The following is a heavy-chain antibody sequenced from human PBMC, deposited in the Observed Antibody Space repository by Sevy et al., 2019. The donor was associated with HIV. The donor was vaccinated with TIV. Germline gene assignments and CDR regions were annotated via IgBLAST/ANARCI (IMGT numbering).Heavy chain of an antibody. V-gene: IGHV4-39*01. CDR2: INYSGIT. D-gene: IGHD2-2*02. J-gene: IGHJ4*02. CDR3: VGPKLTYTNRWHYLDY. Sequence: SETLSLTCTVSGASISSSGYYWGWIRQPPGKGLEWIASINYSGITFYNPSLKSRVTISADTSKNQFSLRLSSVTAADSSIYFCVGPKLTYTNRWHYLDYWGQGTVVTVSS. CDR1: GASISSSGYY.